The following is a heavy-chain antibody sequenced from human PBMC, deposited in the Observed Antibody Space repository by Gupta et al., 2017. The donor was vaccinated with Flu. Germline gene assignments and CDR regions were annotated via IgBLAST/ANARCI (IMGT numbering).Heavy chain of an antibody. CDR2: ISSDGVDK. CDR1: EYMFTSSW. CDR3: VRRPDITGAPLDY. V-gene: IGHV5-51*01. D-gene: IGHD1-14*01. Sequence: EVQLVQSGAEVKKPGESLKISCKGSEYMFTSSWIGWVRQMPGKGLEWMAIISSDGVDKRYNPFFEGQVTISVGRSVTTALLQWSSLKASDTPVYYGVRRPDITGAPLDYWGQGTLVTVSS. J-gene: IGHJ4*02.